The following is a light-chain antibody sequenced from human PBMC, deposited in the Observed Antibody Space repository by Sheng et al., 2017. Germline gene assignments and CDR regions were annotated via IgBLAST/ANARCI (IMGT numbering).Light chain of an antibody. J-gene: IGKJ1*01. CDR1: HSITSN. CDR2: GAS. V-gene: IGKV3-15*01. CDR3: QQYNDWPAWT. Sequence: IVLTQSPATLSMSPGEIATLSCRASHSITSNLAWYQHKYGQAPRLLIYGASTRAIGIPTRFSGSGSGTDFTLTINSLQSEDFAVYYCQQYNDWPAWTFGQGTKVEIK.